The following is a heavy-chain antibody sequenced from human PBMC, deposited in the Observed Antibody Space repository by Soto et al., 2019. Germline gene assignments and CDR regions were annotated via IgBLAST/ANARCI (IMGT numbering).Heavy chain of an antibody. D-gene: IGHD6-19*01. CDR2: VYYSGST. CDR3: ARDKGRLGYFDY. CDR1: GGSVSSGSYY. V-gene: IGHV4-61*01. Sequence: PSETLSLTCTVSGGSVSSGSYYWSWIRQPPGKGLEWIGHVYYSGSTDNNPSLKSRVTMSVDTSKNQFSLRLSSVTAADTAMYYCARDKGRLGYFDYWGQGTLVTV. J-gene: IGHJ4*02.